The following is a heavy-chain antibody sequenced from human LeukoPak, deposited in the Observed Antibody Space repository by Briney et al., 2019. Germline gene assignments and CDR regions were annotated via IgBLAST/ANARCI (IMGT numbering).Heavy chain of an antibody. CDR3: ARDARGDYSFDL. CDR1: GYTFTTYA. D-gene: IGHD4-11*01. J-gene: IGHJ2*01. CDR2: INAGNGNT. V-gene: IGHV1-3*01. Sequence: ALVKVSCKASGYTFTTYAMHWVRQAPGQRLEWMGWINAGNGNTKYSQKFQGRVTITRDTFASTASMELSSLRSEDTAVYYCARDARGDYSFDLWGRGTLVTVSS.